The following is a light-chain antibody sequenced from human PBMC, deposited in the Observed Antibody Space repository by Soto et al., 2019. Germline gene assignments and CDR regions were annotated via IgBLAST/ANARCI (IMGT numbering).Light chain of an antibody. Sequence: GALSLSQEERATLSCRASQSVRSRLAWYQQEPGQAPRLLISGASSRATGIPDRFSGSGSATDFTLTIICLQAEDCARYCSKQSNYLLRPFAQRTKLDTK. CDR1: QSVRSR. CDR2: GAS. V-gene: IGKV3D-15*01. J-gene: IGKJ1*01. CDR3: KQSNYLLRP.